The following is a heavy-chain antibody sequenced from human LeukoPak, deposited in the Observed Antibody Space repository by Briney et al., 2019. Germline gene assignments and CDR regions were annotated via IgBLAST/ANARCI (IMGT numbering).Heavy chain of an antibody. J-gene: IGHJ4*02. D-gene: IGHD1-1*01. V-gene: IGHV3-7*03. CDR1: GFAFSSFT. CDR2: LKKDGSEK. Sequence: GSPTLSCAASGFAFSSFTRSWVRQAPGKGLQWVANLKKDGSEKHCVDSVKGRFTISRDNAKNSVYLEMNSLRPEDTAVYYCAPGGGTVVSWGQRSL. CDR3: APGGGTVVS.